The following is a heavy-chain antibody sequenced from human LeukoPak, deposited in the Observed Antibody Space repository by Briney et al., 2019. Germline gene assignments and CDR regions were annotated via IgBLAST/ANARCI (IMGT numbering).Heavy chain of an antibody. D-gene: IGHD2-21*01. CDR3: ARADRLHGGPYLIGP. CDR2: INPNSGGT. V-gene: IGHV1-2*02. J-gene: IGHJ5*02. CDR1: GDTFTGYY. Sequence: ASVKVSCKASGDTFTGYYIHWVRQAPGQGLEWMGWINPNSGGTSSAQKFQGRVTMTRDTSITTVYMEVSWLTSDDTAIYYCARADRLHGGPYLIGPWGQGTLVTVSS.